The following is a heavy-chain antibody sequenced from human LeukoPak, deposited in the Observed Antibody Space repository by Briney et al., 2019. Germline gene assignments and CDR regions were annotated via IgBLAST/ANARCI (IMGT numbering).Heavy chain of an antibody. V-gene: IGHV3-30*18. CDR2: ISYDGSNK. CDR3: AKDVAAHIGG. J-gene: IGHJ4*02. CDR1: GFTINNYG. Sequence: GRSLRLSCAASGFTINNYGMHWVRQAPGKGLEWMAVISYDGSNKYCADSVKGRFTISRDSSKNTLYLQMNSLRAEDTAVYYCAKDVAAHIGGWGQGTLVSVSS. D-gene: IGHD6-13*01.